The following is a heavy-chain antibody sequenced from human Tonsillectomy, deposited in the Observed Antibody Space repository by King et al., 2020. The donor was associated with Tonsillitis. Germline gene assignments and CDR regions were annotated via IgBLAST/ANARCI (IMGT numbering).Heavy chain of an antibody. CDR3: ARDPFQGGGTFFDF. CDR2: ISFDGSDG. J-gene: IGHJ4*02. D-gene: IGHD3-16*01. Sequence: VQLVESGGGVVQPGRSLRLSCAASGFTFSSYAMHWVRQAPGKGLDWVAVISFDGSDGYYADSVKGRFTIARDNSKDTLYLQMSSLSAEDTAVYYCARDPFQGGGTFFDFWGQGTLVTVSS. CDR1: GFTFSSYA. V-gene: IGHV3-30*15.